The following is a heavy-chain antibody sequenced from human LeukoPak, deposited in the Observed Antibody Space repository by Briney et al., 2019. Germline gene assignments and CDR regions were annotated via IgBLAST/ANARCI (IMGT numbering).Heavy chain of an antibody. CDR3: ARDIPRSY. Sequence: PGGSLRLSCAASGFTFSSYAMHWVRQAPGKGLEGVAVISYDGSNKYYADSVKRRFTISRDNSKNTLYLQMNSLRAEDTAVYYWARDIPRSYWGQGTLVTVSS. J-gene: IGHJ4*02. CDR1: GFTFSSYA. CDR2: ISYDGSNK. V-gene: IGHV3-30*04.